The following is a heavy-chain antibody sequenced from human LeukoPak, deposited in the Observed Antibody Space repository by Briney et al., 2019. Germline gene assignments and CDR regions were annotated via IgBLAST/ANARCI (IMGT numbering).Heavy chain of an antibody. CDR1: GFTFSSYS. V-gene: IGHV3-48*01. J-gene: IGHJ4*02. CDR2: ISSSSTI. D-gene: IGHD6-13*01. CDR3: AREWSSSWSNWGDYFDY. Sequence: GGSLRLSCAASGFTFSSYSMNWVRQAPGKGLEWVSYISSSSTIYYADSVKGRFTISRDNAKNSLYLQMNSLRAEDTAVYYCAREWSSSWSNWGDYFDYWGQGTLVTVSS.